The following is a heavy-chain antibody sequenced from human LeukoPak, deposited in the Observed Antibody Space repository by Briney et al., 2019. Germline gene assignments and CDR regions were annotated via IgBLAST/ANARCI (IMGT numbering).Heavy chain of an antibody. Sequence: GESLKISCKSSGYSFTSYWIGWVRQMPGPGLEWMGIIYPGDSDTRYSPAFQGQVTISADKSISTAYLQWSSLQASDTAMYYCARAGYCSSTSCFDNWFDPWGQGTLVTVSS. D-gene: IGHD2-2*01. CDR1: GYSFTSYW. CDR2: IYPGDSDT. CDR3: ARAGYCSSTSCFDNWFDP. V-gene: IGHV5-51*01. J-gene: IGHJ5*02.